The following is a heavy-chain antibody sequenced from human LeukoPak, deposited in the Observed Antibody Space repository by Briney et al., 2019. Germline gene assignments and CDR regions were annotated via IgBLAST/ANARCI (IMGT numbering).Heavy chain of an antibody. CDR1: GGSISSYY. CDR3: ARLSSSSTRNWFDP. CDR2: IYYSGTT. Sequence: PSETLSLTCTVSGGSISSYYWSWIRQPPGKGLDCIGYIYYSGTTNYNPSLKSRVTISLDTSKNQFSLKLSSVTAADTAVYYCARLSSSSTRNWFDPWGQGTLVTVSS. J-gene: IGHJ5*02. D-gene: IGHD6-6*01. V-gene: IGHV4-59*01.